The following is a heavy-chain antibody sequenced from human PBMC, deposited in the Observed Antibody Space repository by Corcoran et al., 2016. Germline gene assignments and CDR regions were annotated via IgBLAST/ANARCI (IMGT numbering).Heavy chain of an antibody. CDR3: ARAISNYCSSTSCYNDIWYYYYGMDV. Sequence: QVQLVESGGGVVQPGRSLRLSCAASGFTFSSYGMHWVRQAPGKGLEWVAVIWYDGSNKYYADSVKGRFTISRDNSKNTLYLQMNSLRAEDTAVYDCARAISNYCSSTSCYNDIWYYYYGMDVWGQGTTVTVSS. J-gene: IGHJ6*02. CDR2: IWYDGSNK. CDR1: GFTFSSYG. D-gene: IGHD2-2*02. V-gene: IGHV3-33*01.